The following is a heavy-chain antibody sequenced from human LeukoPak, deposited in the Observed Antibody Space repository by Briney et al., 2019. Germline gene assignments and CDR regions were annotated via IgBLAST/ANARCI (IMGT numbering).Heavy chain of an antibody. CDR3: ARDALGGGYYDILTGYYSGAYFDY. CDR1: GFTFSSYS. J-gene: IGHJ4*02. D-gene: IGHD3-9*01. V-gene: IGHV3-21*01. CDR2: ISSSSSYI. Sequence: GGSLRLSCAASGFTFSSYSMNWVRQAPGKGLEWVSSISSSSSYIYYADSVKGRFTISRDNAKNSLYLQMSSLRAEDTAVYYCARDALGGGYYDILTGYYSGAYFDYWGQGTLVTVSP.